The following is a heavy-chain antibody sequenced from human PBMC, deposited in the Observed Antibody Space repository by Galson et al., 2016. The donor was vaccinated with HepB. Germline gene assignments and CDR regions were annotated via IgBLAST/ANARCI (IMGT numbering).Heavy chain of an antibody. CDR2: ISSIGGSI. CDR1: GFAFSNYY. J-gene: IGHJ4*02. CDR3: ARSVGRGPAAHFDF. D-gene: IGHD2-2*01. Sequence: SLRLSCAASGFAFSNYYMSWIRQAPGKGLEWISYISSIGGSIHYADSVEGRFTISRDNAKNSLCLQMYSLRAEDTAVYYCARSVGRGPAAHFDFWGQGTLVTVSS. V-gene: IGHV3-11*01.